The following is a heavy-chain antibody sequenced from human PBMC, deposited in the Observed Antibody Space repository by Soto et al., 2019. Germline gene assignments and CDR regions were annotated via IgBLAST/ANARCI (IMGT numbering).Heavy chain of an antibody. V-gene: IGHV1-18*01. CDR3: AREKWFGQTPFDS. CDR1: GFTLNDFG. J-gene: IGHJ4*02. D-gene: IGHD3-10*01. CDR2: ISGYDGNT. Sequence: GASVKVSCKASGFTLNDFGVSWVRQAPGQGLEWMGWISGYDGNTNFAQKYEGRVTMTIDSSTSTAYVELRNLRSDDTAMYYCAREKWFGQTPFDSWGQGTLVTVSS.